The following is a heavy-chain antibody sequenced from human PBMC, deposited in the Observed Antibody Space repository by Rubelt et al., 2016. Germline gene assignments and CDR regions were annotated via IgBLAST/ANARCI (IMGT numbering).Heavy chain of an antibody. D-gene: IGHD3-10*01. V-gene: IGHV4-59*13. CDR3: TRGGVRGNWFDP. Sequence: VQLQESGPGLVKPSETLSLTCAVSGGSISTYYWSWIRQPPGKGLEWIGYIYYSGGANYNPSLKSRVTISVDTSKNQFSLNLISVTAADTAVYYCTRGGVRGNWFDPWGQGTLVTVSS. CDR2: IYYSGGA. CDR1: GGSISTYY. J-gene: IGHJ5*02.